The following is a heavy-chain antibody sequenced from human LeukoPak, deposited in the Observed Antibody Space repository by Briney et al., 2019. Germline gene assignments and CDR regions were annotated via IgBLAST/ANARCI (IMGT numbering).Heavy chain of an antibody. CDR3: ARGVVGLYAGFDY. J-gene: IGHJ4*02. CDR1: GFTLSSYG. CDR2: IWSDGSDE. D-gene: IGHD2-15*01. V-gene: IGHV3-33*01. Sequence: GGSLRLSCAASGFTLSSYGMHWVRQAPGKGLEWVAVIWSDGSDEYCGDSVKGRFTISRDNSRNTLYLQMNSLRAEDTAMYYCARGVVGLYAGFDYWGQGTLVTVSS.